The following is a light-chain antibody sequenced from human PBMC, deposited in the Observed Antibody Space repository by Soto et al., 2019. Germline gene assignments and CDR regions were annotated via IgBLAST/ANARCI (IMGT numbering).Light chain of an antibody. CDR3: CLYTSSRTYV. CDR1: SSDVGAYIY. J-gene: IGLJ1*01. Sequence: QSVLTQPASVSGSPGRSITISCTGTSSDVGAYIYVSWYQHHPGKAPKVMIYEVTNRPSGVSDRFSGSQSGNKAALTISGLQAEDEADYYCCLYTSSRTYVFGTGTKVTVL. V-gene: IGLV2-14*01. CDR2: EVT.